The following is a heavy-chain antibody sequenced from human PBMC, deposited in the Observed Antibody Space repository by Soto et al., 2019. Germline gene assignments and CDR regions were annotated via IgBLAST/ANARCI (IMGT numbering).Heavy chain of an antibody. CDR3: ARPLRCVGGEACYSPFDY. D-gene: IGHD2-21*01. CDR1: GFDFSGYW. Sequence: GSLRLSCVASGFDFSGYWMEWVRQGPGKELVWVARSSADGARTDFADSVRGRFTISRDNARNTVYLDMTSLRDEDTAVYYCARPLRCVGGEACYSPFDYWGQGAPVTVSS. CDR2: SSADGART. V-gene: IGHV3-74*01. J-gene: IGHJ4*02.